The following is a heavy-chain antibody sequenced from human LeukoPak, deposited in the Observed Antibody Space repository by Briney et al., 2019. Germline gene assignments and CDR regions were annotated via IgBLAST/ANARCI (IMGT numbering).Heavy chain of an antibody. V-gene: IGHV1-69*13. CDR3: ARDGDENSSSWSWFDP. J-gene: IGHJ5*02. D-gene: IGHD6-13*01. Sequence: SVKVSCKASGGTVRRFGISWVRQAPGQGLEWMGGIIPIFGTTSYVQKFQGRVTINADESTSTAYMELSSLRSEDTAVYYCARDGDENSSSWSWFDPWGQGTLVTVSS. CDR1: GGTVRRFG. CDR2: IIPIFGTT.